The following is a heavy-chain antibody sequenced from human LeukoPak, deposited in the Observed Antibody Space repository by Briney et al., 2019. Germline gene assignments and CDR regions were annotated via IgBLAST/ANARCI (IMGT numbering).Heavy chain of an antibody. CDR3: ARDFYGGNSDY. CDR1: GFTFSSYA. CDR2: ISSSGSTI. D-gene: IGHD4-23*01. J-gene: IGHJ4*02. Sequence: GGSLRLSCAASGFTFSSYAMSWVRQAPGKGLEWVSYISSSGSTIYYADSVKGRFTISRDNAKNSLYLQMNSLRAEDTAVYYCARDFYGGNSDYWGQGTLVTVSS. V-gene: IGHV3-48*04.